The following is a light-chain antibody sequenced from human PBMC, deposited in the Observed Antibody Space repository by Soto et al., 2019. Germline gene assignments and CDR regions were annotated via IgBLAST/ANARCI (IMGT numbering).Light chain of an antibody. CDR3: QQSYSIPPT. CDR2: AAS. V-gene: IGKV1-39*01. Sequence: DIPMTQSPSSLSASVGDRVTITCRASQSISSYLNWYQQKPGNAPKLLIYAASSLQSGVPSRFGASESGTDFTLTISSLQPEDFGTYYCQQSYSIPPTFGGGTKVEI. J-gene: IGKJ4*01. CDR1: QSISSY.